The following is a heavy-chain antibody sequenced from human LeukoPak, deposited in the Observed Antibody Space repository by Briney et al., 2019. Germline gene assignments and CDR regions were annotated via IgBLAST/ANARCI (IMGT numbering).Heavy chain of an antibody. V-gene: IGHV3-48*04. CDR3: ARDSSGQDGGNRH. CDR2: ISSSGGTI. J-gene: IGHJ4*02. D-gene: IGHD4-23*01. Sequence: PGGSLRLSCAASGFTFSSYGMHWVRQAPGKGLEWVSYISSSGGTIYYADSVKGRFTISRDNAKNSLYLQMNGLRAEDTAVYYCARDSSGQDGGNRHWGQGTLVTVSS. CDR1: GFTFSSYG.